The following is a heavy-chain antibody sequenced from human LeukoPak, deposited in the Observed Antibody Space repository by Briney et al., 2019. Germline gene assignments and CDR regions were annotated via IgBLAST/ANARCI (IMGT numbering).Heavy chain of an antibody. J-gene: IGHJ4*02. V-gene: IGHV1-3*01. CDR2: INDGNDNT. D-gene: IGHD5-18*01. CDR3: ARPDTTMGSPFEY. CDR1: GYIFMRYS. Sequence: ASVKVSCKASGYIFMRYSMHWVRQAPGQRLEWMGWINDGNDNTKYSQKFQGRVTITRDTSASTVYMELSSLTSEDTAVYYCARPDTTMGSPFEYWGQGTLVTVSS.